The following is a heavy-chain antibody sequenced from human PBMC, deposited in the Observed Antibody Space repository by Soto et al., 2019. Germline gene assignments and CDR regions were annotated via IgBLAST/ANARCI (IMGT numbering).Heavy chain of an antibody. D-gene: IGHD3-22*01. J-gene: IGHJ4*02. CDR2: IIPIFGTP. Sequence: QVQLVQSVAEVKKPGSSVKVSCKASGDSFSSYAISWVRQAPGHGLEWMGRIIPIFGTPNYAQRVEGRVTKTPDESTSTANMELRSLRSDGTAGYFCATGGNYYGTSGLAYWGQGTLVTVSS. CDR3: ATGGNYYGTSGLAY. CDR1: GDSFSSYA. V-gene: IGHV1-69*01.